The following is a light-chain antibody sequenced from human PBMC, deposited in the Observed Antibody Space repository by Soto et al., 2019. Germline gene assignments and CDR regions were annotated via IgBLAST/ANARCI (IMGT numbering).Light chain of an antibody. CDR1: SGDVGGYNY. J-gene: IGLJ1*01. CDR3: CSYAGSYTHYV. Sequence: QSALTQPRSVSGSPGQSVTISCSGTSGDVGGYNYVSWYQDHPGKSPKLMIYDVSKRPSGVPDRFSGSKSGNTASLTISGFQAEDEADYYCCSYAGSYTHYVFGTGTKVTVL. CDR2: DVS. V-gene: IGLV2-11*01.